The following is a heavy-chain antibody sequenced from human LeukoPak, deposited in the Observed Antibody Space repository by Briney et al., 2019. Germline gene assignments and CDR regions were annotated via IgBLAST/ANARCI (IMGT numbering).Heavy chain of an antibody. V-gene: IGHV1-18*01. CDR3: AREGGVGPTAPPDYYSYQMDV. Sequence: ASVKVSCKASGYTFISYGITWVRQAPGQGLEWMGWISPYTTKTNYAQSLQGRVTMTTDKSTSTAYMELRSLRSDDTGVYYCAREGGVGPTAPPDYYSYQMDVWGKGTTVTVSS. J-gene: IGHJ6*03. D-gene: IGHD1-26*01. CDR2: ISPYTTKT. CDR1: GYTFISYG.